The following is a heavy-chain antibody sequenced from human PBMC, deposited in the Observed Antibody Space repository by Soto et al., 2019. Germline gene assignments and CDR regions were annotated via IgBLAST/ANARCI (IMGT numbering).Heavy chain of an antibody. CDR2: IIPILGIA. D-gene: IGHD3-16*02. CDR1: GGTFSSYT. Sequence: RASVKVSCKASGGTFSSYTISWVRQAPGQGLDWMGRIIPILGIANYAQKFQGRVTITADKSTSTAYMELSSLRSEDTAVYYCARRAYDYIWGSYRRDAFDIWGQGTMVTVSS. CDR3: ARRAYDYIWGSYRRDAFDI. V-gene: IGHV1-69*02. J-gene: IGHJ3*02.